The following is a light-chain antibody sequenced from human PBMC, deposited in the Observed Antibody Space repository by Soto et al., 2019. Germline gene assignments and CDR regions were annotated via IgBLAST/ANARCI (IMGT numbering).Light chain of an antibody. J-gene: IGKJ3*01. CDR1: QSLLHSNGYNY. CDR3: MQALLAPLT. Sequence: EIVMTQSPLSLPVTPGEPASISCKSSQSLLHSNGYNYLDWYLQKQGQSPQLLIYASSNRASGVPDSFSGSGSGIDFTLKISRVEAEDVAVYYCMQALLAPLTLGPGTKVHIK. V-gene: IGKV2-28*01. CDR2: ASS.